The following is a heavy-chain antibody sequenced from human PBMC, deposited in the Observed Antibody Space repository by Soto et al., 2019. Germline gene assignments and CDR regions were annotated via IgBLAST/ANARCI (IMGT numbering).Heavy chain of an antibody. D-gene: IGHD6-19*01. CDR1: NYSITNGFY. J-gene: IGHJ5*02. CDR2: VYHSGST. V-gene: IGHV4-38-2*01. Sequence: SLTCVVSNYSITNGFYWAWIRQPPGKGLEWLGHVYHSGSTYYNPSLKSRLTISPDVSQNQFSLTLLSVKTSDTAVYFCARAGAVTGALDSWGQGTLVTVSS. CDR3: ARAGAVTGALDS.